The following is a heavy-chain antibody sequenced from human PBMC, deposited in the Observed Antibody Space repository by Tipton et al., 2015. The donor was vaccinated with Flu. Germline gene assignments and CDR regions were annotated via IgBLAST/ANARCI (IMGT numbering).Heavy chain of an antibody. CDR2: IWHNVRA. D-gene: IGHD3-16*02. CDR3: TRHNTNGGIVVADFDS. Sequence: GLVKPSETLSLTCSVSGYPISSGYIWAWIRQPPGKGLEFIGSIWHNVRAYHNPSLKSRVTISIDTSKNQFSLKLSSVTAADTAVYYCTRHNTNGGIVVADFDSWGQGTLVTVSS. J-gene: IGHJ4*02. CDR1: GYPISSGYI. V-gene: IGHV4-38-2*01.